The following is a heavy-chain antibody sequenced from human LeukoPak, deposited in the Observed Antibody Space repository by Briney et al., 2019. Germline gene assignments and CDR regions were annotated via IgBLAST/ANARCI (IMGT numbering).Heavy chain of an antibody. J-gene: IGHJ3*01. V-gene: IGHV3-9*01. CDR3: AKDTGPKSALDL. CDR2: ISWNSGNI. Sequence: GRSLRLSCAASGFSIDDYAIHWVRQPPGKGLEWVSGISWNSGNIGYADSIKGRFTISRDNAKNSVDLQIDSLRAEDTALYYCAKDTGPKSALDLWGQGTVVIVSS. CDR1: GFSIDDYA.